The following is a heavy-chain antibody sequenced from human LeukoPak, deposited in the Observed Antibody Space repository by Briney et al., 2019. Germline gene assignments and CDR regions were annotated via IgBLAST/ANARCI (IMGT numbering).Heavy chain of an antibody. D-gene: IGHD2-2*01. Sequence: GGSLRLSCAASGFTFDDYAMHWVRQAPGKGLEWVSGISWNSGSIGYADSVEGRFTISRDNAKNSLYLQMNSLRAEDTALYYCAKDMGYCSSTSCIDYYYYYGMDVWGQGTTVTVSS. J-gene: IGHJ6*02. CDR1: GFTFDDYA. CDR2: ISWNSGSI. CDR3: AKDMGYCSSTSCIDYYYYYGMDV. V-gene: IGHV3-9*01.